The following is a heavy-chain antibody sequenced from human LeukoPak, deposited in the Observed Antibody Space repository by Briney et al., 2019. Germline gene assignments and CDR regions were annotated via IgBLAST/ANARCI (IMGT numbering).Heavy chain of an antibody. V-gene: IGHV3-23*01. CDR2: ISGSGGST. CDR3: ANPEGYYYDSSGYLSPVFDY. D-gene: IGHD3-22*01. CDR1: GFTFSSYD. J-gene: IGHJ4*02. Sequence: GGSLRLSCAASGFTFSSYDMRWVGQAPGQGLEGVSAISGSGGSTYHADSVKGQFTITRDDSRHTLTLQMNSLIAEDTAVYYCANPEGYYYDSSGYLSPVFDYWGQGTLVTVSS.